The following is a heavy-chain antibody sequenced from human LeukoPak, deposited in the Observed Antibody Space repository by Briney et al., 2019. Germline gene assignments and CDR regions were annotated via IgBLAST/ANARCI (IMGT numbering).Heavy chain of an antibody. Sequence: GGSLRLSCAAAGFTFSSYAMHWVRQAPGKGLEWVAVISFDGSDKFYADSVKGRFTISRDNSKNTLYLQMNSLRAEDTAVYYCARDSVGATNYFDYWGQGTLVTVSS. V-gene: IGHV3-30*04. CDR3: ARDSVGATNYFDY. D-gene: IGHD1-26*01. CDR1: GFTFSSYA. J-gene: IGHJ4*02. CDR2: ISFDGSDK.